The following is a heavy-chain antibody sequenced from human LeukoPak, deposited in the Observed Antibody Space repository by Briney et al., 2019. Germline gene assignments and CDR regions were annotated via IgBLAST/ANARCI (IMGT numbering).Heavy chain of an antibody. J-gene: IGHJ4*02. CDR1: GDSVSSNSAA. D-gene: IGHD3-22*01. CDR3: ARGPYYYDSSGYYYFDY. CDR2: TYYRSKWYN. Sequence: SQTLSLTCAISGDSVSSNSAAWNWIRQSPSRGLEWLGRTYYRSKWYNDYAVSVKSRVIISPDTSKNQFSLQLNSVTPEDTAVYYCARGPYYYDSSGYYYFDYWGQGTLVTVSS. V-gene: IGHV6-1*01.